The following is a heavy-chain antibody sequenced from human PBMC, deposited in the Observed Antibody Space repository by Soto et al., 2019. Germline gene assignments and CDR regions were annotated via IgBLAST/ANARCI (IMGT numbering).Heavy chain of an antibody. CDR3: ARDRPPTRTAFDY. Sequence: PGGSLRLSCAASGFTFSSYSMNWVRQAPGKGLEWVSSISSSSSYIYYADSVKGRFTISRDNAKNSLYLQMNSLRAEDTAVYYCARDRPPTRTAFDYWGQGTLVTVSS. CDR1: GFTFSSYS. J-gene: IGHJ4*02. CDR2: ISSSSSYI. V-gene: IGHV3-21*01.